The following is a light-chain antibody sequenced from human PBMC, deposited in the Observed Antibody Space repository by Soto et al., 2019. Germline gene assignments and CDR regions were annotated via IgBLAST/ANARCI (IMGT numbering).Light chain of an antibody. CDR1: QSIGGY. J-gene: IGKJ4*01. V-gene: IGKV3-11*01. CDR3: QQRSSWPS. CDR2: DAS. Sequence: EVVLTQSPATLSLSPGERATLSCRASQSIGGYLAWYQQTPGQAPRLLIFDASRRAIGIPARFSGSGSGTDLTLTISSLEPEDFAVYYCQQRSSWPSFGGGTKVEIK.